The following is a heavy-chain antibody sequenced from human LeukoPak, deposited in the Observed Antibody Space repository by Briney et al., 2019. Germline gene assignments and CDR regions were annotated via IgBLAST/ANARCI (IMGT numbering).Heavy chain of an antibody. CDR3: ARALAYCGGDCYSVRYYYYGMDV. CDR1: GGSISSSSYY. CDR2: IYYSGST. V-gene: IGHV4-39*07. D-gene: IGHD2-21*02. Sequence: SETLSLTCTVSGGSISSSSYYWGWIRQPPGKGLEWIGSIYYSGSTYYNPSLKSRVTISVDTSKNQFSLKLSSVTAADTAVYYCARALAYCGGDCYSVRYYYYGMDVWGQGTTVTVSS. J-gene: IGHJ6*02.